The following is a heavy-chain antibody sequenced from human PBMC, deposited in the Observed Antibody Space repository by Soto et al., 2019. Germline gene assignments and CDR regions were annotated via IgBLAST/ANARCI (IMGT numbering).Heavy chain of an antibody. CDR2: ISGSGGST. CDR3: AKAVIPNRYYFDY. V-gene: IGHV3-23*01. J-gene: IGHJ4*02. Sequence: EVQLLESGGGLVQPGGSVRLSCAASGFTFISYAMNWVRQAPGKGLEWVSAISGSGGSTYYADSVKGRFTISRDNSKNTLYLQMSSLRAEDTVVYYCAKAVIPNRYYFDYWGQGTLVTVSS. CDR1: GFTFISYA. D-gene: IGHD3-22*01.